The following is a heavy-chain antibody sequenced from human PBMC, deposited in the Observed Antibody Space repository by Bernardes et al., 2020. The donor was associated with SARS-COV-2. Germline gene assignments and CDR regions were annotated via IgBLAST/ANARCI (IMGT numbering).Heavy chain of an antibody. CDR1: GFTFSSHW. J-gene: IGHJ4*02. D-gene: IGHD4-17*01. CDR2: INGAGSTS. V-gene: IGHV3-74*01. CDR3: VKGGTYYGDWDY. Sequence: GGSLRLSCAASGFTFSSHWMHWVRQAPGKGLVWVSRINGAGSTSSYADFVAGRFTISRDNAKNTLYRQMNSLRNEDTAVYYCVKGGTYYGDWDYWGQGILLTVSS.